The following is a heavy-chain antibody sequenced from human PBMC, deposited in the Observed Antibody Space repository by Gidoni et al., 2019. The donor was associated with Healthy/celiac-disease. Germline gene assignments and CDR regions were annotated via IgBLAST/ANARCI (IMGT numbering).Heavy chain of an antibody. V-gene: IGHV3-48*02. J-gene: IGHJ4*02. CDR3: ARENYDCVWGSYIDY. D-gene: IGHD3-16*01. Sequence: EVQLVESGGGLVQPGGSLRLACAPSGCTLSSYSMNWVRQAPGKGLEWFSYVSSSSSTIYYADSVEGRFTISRDNAKNSLYLQMNSLGDEDTAVYYCARENYDCVWGSYIDYWGQGTLVTVSS. CDR1: GCTLSSYS. CDR2: VSSSSSTI.